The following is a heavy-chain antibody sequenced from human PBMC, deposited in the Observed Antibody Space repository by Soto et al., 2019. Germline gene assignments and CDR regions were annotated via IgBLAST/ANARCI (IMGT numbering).Heavy chain of an antibody. CDR3: ARGPTYYYYGMSV. V-gene: IGHV1-69*13. CDR2: IIPVFGT. CDR1: GGTFNSYA. D-gene: IGHD1-26*01. Sequence: GASVKVSCKASGGTFNSYAINWVLQAPGQGLEWMGGIIPVFGTKYAQKFQGRVTITADESTSTAYMELSSLRSEDTAMYYCARGPTYYYYGMSVWGQGTTVTVSS. J-gene: IGHJ6*02.